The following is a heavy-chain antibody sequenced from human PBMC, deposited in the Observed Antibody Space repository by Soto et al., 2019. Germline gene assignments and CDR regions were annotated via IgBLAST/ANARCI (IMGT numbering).Heavy chain of an antibody. CDR3: AKVPSRSSPGND. Sequence: XGCLRLSCAASGFTFSSYGMHWVRQAPGKGLEWVAVISYDGSNKYYADSVKGRSTISRDNSKNTLYLQMNSLRAEDTAVYYCAKVPSRSSPGNDWGQGTPVTVSS. V-gene: IGHV3-30*18. D-gene: IGHD1-1*01. CDR2: ISYDGSNK. CDR1: GFTFSSYG. J-gene: IGHJ4*02.